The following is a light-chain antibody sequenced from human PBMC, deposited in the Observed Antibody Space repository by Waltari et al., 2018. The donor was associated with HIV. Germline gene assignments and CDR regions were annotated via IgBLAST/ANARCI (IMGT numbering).Light chain of an antibody. J-gene: IGKJ5*01. Sequence: DIVLTQSPETLSVSLGERAATHCKSGESVLSSSNNVNYFAWYQQRPGQPPTLLFSEASSRSSGVPARFTASGSRTDFTLTIDDLQANDVAVYFCQQYYSTPTFGRGTQLV. V-gene: IGKV4-1*01. CDR1: ESVLSSSNNVNY. CDR2: EAS. CDR3: QQYYSTPT.